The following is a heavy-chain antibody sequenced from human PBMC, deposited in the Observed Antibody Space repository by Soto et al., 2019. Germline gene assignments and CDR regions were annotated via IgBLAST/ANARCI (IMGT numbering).Heavy chain of an antibody. CDR3: ARERIDCSGGSCYSNWFDP. J-gene: IGHJ5*02. Sequence: ASVKVSCKASGYTFTSYGISWVRQAPGQGLEWMGWISAYNGNTNYAQKLQGRVTMTTDTSTSTAYMELRSLRSDDTAVYYCARERIDCSGGSCYSNWFDPCGQGTLVTVSS. D-gene: IGHD2-15*01. CDR1: GYTFTSYG. V-gene: IGHV1-18*01. CDR2: ISAYNGNT.